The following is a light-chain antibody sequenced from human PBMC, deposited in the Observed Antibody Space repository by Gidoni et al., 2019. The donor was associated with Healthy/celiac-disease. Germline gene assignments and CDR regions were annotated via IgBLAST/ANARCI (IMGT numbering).Light chain of an antibody. V-gene: IGLV3-1*01. CDR1: NLGDKY. J-gene: IGLJ2*01. CDR2: QDS. CDR3: QAWDSSTVV. Sequence: SYDLTTPPSVPVSPGQTPCITCSGDNLGDKYVCWYQHKPGQSPVLVIYQDSKRPSGIPERFSGSNSGNTATLTISGTQAMDEADYYCQAWDSSTVVFGGGTKLTVL.